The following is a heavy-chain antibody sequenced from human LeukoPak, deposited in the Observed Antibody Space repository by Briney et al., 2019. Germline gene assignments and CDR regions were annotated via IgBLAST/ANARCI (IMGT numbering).Heavy chain of an antibody. CDR3: GKHDSASDY. CDR1: GFIFSNYG. D-gene: IGHD1-26*01. CDR2: TRSDGSDK. V-gene: IGHV3-30*02. J-gene: IGHJ4*02. Sequence: GGSLRLSCVASGFIFSNYGMHWVRQAPAKGLEWVAFTRSDGSDKYYTDSVKGRFTISRDNSKNTLYVQMNSLRVEDTAVYYCGKHDSASDYWGQGTLVSVSS.